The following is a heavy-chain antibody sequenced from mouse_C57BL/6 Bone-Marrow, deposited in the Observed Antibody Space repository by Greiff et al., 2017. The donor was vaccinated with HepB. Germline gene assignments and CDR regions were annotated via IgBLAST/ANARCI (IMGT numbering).Heavy chain of an antibody. D-gene: IGHD2-4*01. CDR3: ARYFDYDFYAMDY. Sequence: QVQLQQPGAELVMPGASVKLSCKASGYTFTSYWMHWVKQRPGQGLEWIGEIDPSDSYTNYNQKFKGKSTLTVDKSSSTAFMQLSSLTSEDSAVYYCARYFDYDFYAMDYWGQGTSVTVSS. CDR1: GYTFTSYW. CDR2: IDPSDSYT. J-gene: IGHJ4*01. V-gene: IGHV1-69*01.